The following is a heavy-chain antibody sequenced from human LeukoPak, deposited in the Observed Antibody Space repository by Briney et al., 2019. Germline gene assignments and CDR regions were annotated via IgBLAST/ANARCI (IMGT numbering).Heavy chain of an antibody. D-gene: IGHD1-26*01. CDR2: INTSGSSI. CDR3: ARALLDDSFWVGGLNWFDP. CDR1: GFTFSSYS. J-gene: IGHJ5*02. V-gene: IGHV3-48*04. Sequence: GGSLGLSCAASGFTFSSYSMNWVRQAPGKGLEWVSYINTSGSSIYYADSVKGRFTISRDNAKNSLYLQMNSLRVEDTAVYYCARALLDDSFWVGGLNWFDPWGQGTLVTVSS.